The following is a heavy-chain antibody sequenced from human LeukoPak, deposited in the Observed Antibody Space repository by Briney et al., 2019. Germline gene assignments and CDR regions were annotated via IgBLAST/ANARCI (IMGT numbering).Heavy chain of an antibody. D-gene: IGHD2-2*01. CDR3: AREPSESYHFDY. CDR1: GYTFSGFY. Sequence: ASVKVSCKASGYTFSGFYVHWVRQAPGQGLEWMGIIKVSGGRTDYAQKFQGRVTMTRDMSTSTVYMELSNLRSEGTAVYYCAREPSESYHFDYWGQGTLVTVSS. CDR2: IKVSGGRT. V-gene: IGHV1-46*01. J-gene: IGHJ4*02.